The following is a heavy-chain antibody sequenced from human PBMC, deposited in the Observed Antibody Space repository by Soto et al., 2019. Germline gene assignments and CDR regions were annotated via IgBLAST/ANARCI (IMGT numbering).Heavy chain of an antibody. CDR2: IKQDGSET. CDR1: GFTFSSYW. Sequence: EVQLVESGGGLVEPGGSLRLSCVASGFTFSSYWMSWVRQAPGKGLERVANIKQDGSETYYVDSVKDRFTISRENAKHSLYLQMNSLRAEDSGVYYCARVYPGSGWPYHYYGMDVWGQGTTVTVSS. CDR3: ARVYPGSGWPYHYYGMDV. V-gene: IGHV3-7*01. D-gene: IGHD6-19*01. J-gene: IGHJ6*02.